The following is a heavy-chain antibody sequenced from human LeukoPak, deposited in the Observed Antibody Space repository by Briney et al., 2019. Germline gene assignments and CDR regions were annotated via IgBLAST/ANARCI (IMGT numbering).Heavy chain of an antibody. CDR1: GYTFTSYG. Sequence: ASVKVSCKASGYTFTSYGISWVRQAPGQGLEWMGWISAYSGDTNYAQKFQGRATMTTDTSTSTAYMELRSLSSDDTAVYYCGRESLAYCGGDCYAMNYWGQGTLVTVSS. V-gene: IGHV1-18*01. J-gene: IGHJ4*02. D-gene: IGHD2-21*02. CDR2: ISAYSGDT. CDR3: GRESLAYCGGDCYAMNY.